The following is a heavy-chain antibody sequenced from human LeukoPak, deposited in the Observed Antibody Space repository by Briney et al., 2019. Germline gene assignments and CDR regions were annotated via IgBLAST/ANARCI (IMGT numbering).Heavy chain of an antibody. V-gene: IGHV3-11*01. CDR3: ARETSYGDYTYVDY. Sequence: PGGSLRLSCAASGCSFSDFYMNWIRQAPGKGLEWVSYITDSGSTNYYADSVKGRFTISRDNAKNSLHLQMNSLRAEDTAVYYCARETSYGDYTYVDYWGQGTLVTVSS. CDR1: GCSFSDFY. D-gene: IGHD4-17*01. CDR2: ITDSGSTN. J-gene: IGHJ4*02.